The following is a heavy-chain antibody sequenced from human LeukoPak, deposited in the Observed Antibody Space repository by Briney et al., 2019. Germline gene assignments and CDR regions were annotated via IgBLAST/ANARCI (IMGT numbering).Heavy chain of an antibody. V-gene: IGHV3-23*01. CDR3: ANRSGYTTGWFFDF. Sequence: GGSLRLSCAASGFSFSSYAMSWVRQAPGKGLEWVSSISGSGDNTYYAESVKGRFTISRDNSKNTLFLQMNSLRAEDTAVFYCANRSGYTTGWFFDFWGQGTLVTVS. J-gene: IGHJ4*02. D-gene: IGHD6-19*01. CDR2: ISGSGDNT. CDR1: GFSFSSYA.